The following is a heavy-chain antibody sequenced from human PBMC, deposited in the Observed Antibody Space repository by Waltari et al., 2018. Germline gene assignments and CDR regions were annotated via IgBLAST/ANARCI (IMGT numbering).Heavy chain of an antibody. CDR1: GCTFRNHW. CDR3: ARLWNGPDS. D-gene: IGHD1-1*01. Sequence: EVQLVESGGGLVQPGGSLRVSCAASGCTFRNHWLSWVRQPPGKGLEWVANIEPDGGEKNYVDSVKGRFTISRDNAQNSVHLQMNSLRPEDTAVYYCARLWNGPDSWGQGALVTVSS. CDR2: IEPDGGEK. J-gene: IGHJ4*02. V-gene: IGHV3-7*03.